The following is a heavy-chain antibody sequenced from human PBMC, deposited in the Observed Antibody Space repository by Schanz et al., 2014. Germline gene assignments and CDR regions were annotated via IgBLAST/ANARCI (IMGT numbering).Heavy chain of an antibody. CDR1: GFAFSSYA. CDR3: VRVSFADPRLYRGMDRDIDY. J-gene: IGHJ4*02. V-gene: IGHV3-23*01. D-gene: IGHD5-18*01. CDR2: MNESHSTI. Sequence: EVQLLESGGGLVQPGGSLRLSCLASGFAFSSYAMGWVRQARGKGLEWVSAMNESHSTIYYADSVRGRFTISRDNAKNSLYLQMNNLRAEDTAVYYCVRVSFADPRLYRGMDRDIDYWGQGTLVTVSS.